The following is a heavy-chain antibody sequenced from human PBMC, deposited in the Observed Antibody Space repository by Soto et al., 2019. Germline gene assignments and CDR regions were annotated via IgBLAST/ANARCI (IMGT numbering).Heavy chain of an antibody. CDR2: ISTYSGDT. CDR1: GYTFFTYD. V-gene: IGHV1-18*01. CDR3: ARHHGPTTSENWFDP. J-gene: IGHJ5*02. Sequence: QVHLVQSGVEVKTPGASVKVSCQASGYTFFTYDISWVRQAPGHGLEWMGWISTYSGDTKYAQKFQGRVTMTTATSTTTAYLELRSLRSDVTAVYYCARHHGPTTSENWFDPSGQGTLVTVSS. D-gene: IGHD5-12*01.